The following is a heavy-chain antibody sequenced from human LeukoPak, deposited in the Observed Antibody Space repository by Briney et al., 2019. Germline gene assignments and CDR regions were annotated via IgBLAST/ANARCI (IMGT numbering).Heavy chain of an antibody. D-gene: IGHD3-3*01. J-gene: IGHJ4*02. Sequence: GGSLRLSCAASGFTFSSYAMSWIRQAPGKGLEWVSYISGSGSTKYYADSVKGRFTISRDNAKNSLYLVMNSLRAEDTAVYYCARAEWLAIDHWGQGALVTVSS. CDR3: ARAEWLAIDH. CDR2: ISGSGSTK. CDR1: GFTFSSYA. V-gene: IGHV3-11*01.